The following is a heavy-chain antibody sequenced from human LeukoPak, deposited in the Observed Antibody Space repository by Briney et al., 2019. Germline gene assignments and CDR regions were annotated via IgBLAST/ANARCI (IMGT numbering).Heavy chain of an antibody. CDR2: IYSGGST. V-gene: IGHV3-53*01. CDR1: GFTVRNNY. Sequence: GGSLRLSCAASGFTVRNNYVSWVRQAPGKGLEWVSFIYSGGSTHYADSVKGRFTISRDNSKNTVYLQMNSLRAEDTAVCYCARDYDYIWGSYFGYWGQGTLVTVSS. CDR3: ARDYDYIWGSYFGY. D-gene: IGHD3-16*01. J-gene: IGHJ4*02.